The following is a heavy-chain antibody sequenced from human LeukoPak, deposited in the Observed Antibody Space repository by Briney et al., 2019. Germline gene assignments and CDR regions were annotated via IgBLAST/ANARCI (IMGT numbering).Heavy chain of an antibody. J-gene: IGHJ5*02. CDR2: IGGRGGST. CDR1: GFTFSSFT. Sequence: GGSLRLSCAASGFTFSSFTMTWVRQAPGKGLEWVSAIGGRGGSTYYADSLEGRFTIARDNSKDMVYLQMNSLKVEDTAIYYCGREGGAWGQGTKVTVSS. CDR3: GREGGA. V-gene: IGHV3-23*01. D-gene: IGHD3-16*01.